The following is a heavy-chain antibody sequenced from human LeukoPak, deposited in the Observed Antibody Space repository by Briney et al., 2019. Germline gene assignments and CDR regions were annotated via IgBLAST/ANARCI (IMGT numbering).Heavy chain of an antibody. J-gene: IGHJ4*02. V-gene: IGHV3-30-3*01. CDR3: ARVLNYYDSSGYSFSY. Sequence: PGGCLRLSCAASGFTFSYYTMHWVRQAPGKGLEWVAVITYDGSNEYYADSVKGRFTISRDNSKNTLYLQMNSLRVEDTAVYYCARVLNYYDSSGYSFSYWGQGTLVTVSS. CDR2: ITYDGSNE. D-gene: IGHD3-22*01. CDR1: GFTFSYYT.